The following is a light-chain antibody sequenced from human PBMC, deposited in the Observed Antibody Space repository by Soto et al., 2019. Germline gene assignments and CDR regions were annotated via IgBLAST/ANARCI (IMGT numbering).Light chain of an antibody. Sequence: EIVMTQSPATLSVSPGERATLSCRASQSVSSNLAWYQQKPGQAPRLLIYGASTRATGIPARFSGSGSVTDFTLTISSVQSEDFAVYSCQQYNNWPPKTFGQGTKVDIK. J-gene: IGKJ1*01. V-gene: IGKV3-15*01. CDR2: GAS. CDR3: QQYNNWPPKT. CDR1: QSVSSN.